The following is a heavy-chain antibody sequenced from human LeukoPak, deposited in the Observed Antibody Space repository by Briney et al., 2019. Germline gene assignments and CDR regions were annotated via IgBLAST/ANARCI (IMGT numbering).Heavy chain of an antibody. D-gene: IGHD6-6*01. CDR2: ISYDGSNK. V-gene: IGHV3-30*03. CDR1: GFTFSSYG. Sequence: GGSLRLSCAASGFTFSSYGMHWVRQAPGKGLEWVAVISYDGSNKYYADSVRGRFTISRDNSKNTLYLQMNSLRAEDTAVYYCAREPIIAARFFDYWGQGTLVTVSS. J-gene: IGHJ4*02. CDR3: AREPIIAARFFDY.